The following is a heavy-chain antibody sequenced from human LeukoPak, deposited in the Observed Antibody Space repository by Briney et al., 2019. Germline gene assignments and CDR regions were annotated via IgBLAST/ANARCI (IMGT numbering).Heavy chain of an antibody. J-gene: IGHJ4*02. CDR1: GYTFTSYS. D-gene: IGHD2-2*02. CDR3: ARGSAKSYCSSTSCYNY. Sequence: GASVKVSCKASGYTFTSYSISWMRQAPGQGLEWMGWISPYNGNTNYAQKLQGRVTMTTDTSMSTAYMELRSLRSDDTAVYYCARGSAKSYCSSTSCYNYWGQGTLVTVSS. CDR2: ISPYNGNT. V-gene: IGHV1-18*01.